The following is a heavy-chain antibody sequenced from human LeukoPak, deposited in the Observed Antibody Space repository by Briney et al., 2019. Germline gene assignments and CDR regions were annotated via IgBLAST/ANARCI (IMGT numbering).Heavy chain of an antibody. Sequence: KESGPTLVKPTQTLTLTCTFSGFSFTTSGVGVGWIRQPPGKALEWLAVIYWNGDQRYSPSLTSRLTITKDSSKNQVVLTMTNMDPVNTATYYCTCGSGNCGGDCSAYWGQGTLVTVSS. V-gene: IGHV2-5*01. J-gene: IGHJ4*02. D-gene: IGHD2-21*02. CDR1: GFSFTTSGVG. CDR2: IYWNGDQ. CDR3: TCGSGNCGGDCSAY.